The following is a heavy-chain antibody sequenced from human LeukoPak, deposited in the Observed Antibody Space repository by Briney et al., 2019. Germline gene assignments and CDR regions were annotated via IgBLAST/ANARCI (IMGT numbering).Heavy chain of an antibody. V-gene: IGHV4-59*01. CDR2: IYYSGST. Sequence: KPSETLSLTCTVSGGSISSYYWSWIRQPPGKGLEWIGYIYYSGSTNYNPSLKSRVTISVDTSKNQFSLKLSSVTAADTAVYYCARTDTIFGVDVNYFDYWGQGTLVTVSS. CDR1: GGSISSYY. D-gene: IGHD3-3*01. J-gene: IGHJ4*02. CDR3: ARTDTIFGVDVNYFDY.